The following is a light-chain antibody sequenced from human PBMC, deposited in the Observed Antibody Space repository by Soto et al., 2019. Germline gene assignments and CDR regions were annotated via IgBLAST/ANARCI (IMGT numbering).Light chain of an antibody. Sequence: EIVLTQSPATLSLSPGERATLSCRASQKISRSLAWYQHKPGQAPRLLIFDTSNMATGIPARFSGSGSGTDFTLTISSLEPEDFAIYYCQQRDSWPRTFGQGTKVEIK. J-gene: IGKJ1*01. V-gene: IGKV3-11*01. CDR1: QKISRS. CDR3: QQRDSWPRT. CDR2: DTS.